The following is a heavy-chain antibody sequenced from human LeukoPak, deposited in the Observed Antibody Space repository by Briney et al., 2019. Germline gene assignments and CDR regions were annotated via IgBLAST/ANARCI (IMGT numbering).Heavy chain of an antibody. CDR3: ARGKDYYYMDV. CDR2: INPNSGGT. CDR1: GYTFTGYY. J-gene: IGHJ6*03. V-gene: IGHV1-2*02. Sequence: GASVKVSCKASGYTFTGYYMHWVRQAPGQGLEWMGWINPNSGGTNYAQKFQGRVTITADKSTSTAYMELSSLRSEDTAVYYCARGKDYYYMDVWGKGTTVTVSS.